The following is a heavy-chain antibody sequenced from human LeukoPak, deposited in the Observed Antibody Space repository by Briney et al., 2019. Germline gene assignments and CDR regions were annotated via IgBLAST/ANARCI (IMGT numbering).Heavy chain of an antibody. CDR1: GFNVCSNH. J-gene: IGHJ3*02. Sequence: PGGPLTLFCAASGFNVCSNHVIGVPEAPGKGLEWVSVIYSGGSTYYADSLKGRFTISRHNSKNTLYLQMNSLRAEDTAVYYCANHISTSTGALDIWGQGRMVTVSS. V-gene: IGHV3-53*01. CDR2: IYSGGST. D-gene: IGHD1-1*01. CDR3: ANHISTSTGALDI.